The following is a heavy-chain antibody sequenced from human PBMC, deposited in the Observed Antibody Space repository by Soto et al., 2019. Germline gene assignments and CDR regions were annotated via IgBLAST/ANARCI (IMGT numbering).Heavy chain of an antibody. J-gene: IGHJ4*02. D-gene: IGHD3-16*01. CDR2: ISYDGSNK. CDR3: ARGVTSGAPIDY. Sequence: PGGSLRLSCAASGFSFSYYRMYWVSQAPGKGLEWVALISYDGSNKYYADSVKGRFAISRDNSKNTLYLEMNSLRSEDTAVYYCARGVTSGAPIDYWGQGTLVTVSS. CDR1: GFSFSYYR. V-gene: IGHV3-30*09.